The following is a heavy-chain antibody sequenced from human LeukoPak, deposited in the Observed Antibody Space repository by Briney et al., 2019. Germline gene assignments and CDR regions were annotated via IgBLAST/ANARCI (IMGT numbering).Heavy chain of an antibody. Sequence: SETLSLTCSVSGGSISSYYWSWIRQPPGKGLEWIGYIYYSGSTNYNPSLKSRVTISVDTSKNQFSLKLSSVTAADTAVYYCARQGPWKYYDFWSGYPDYWGQGTLVTVSS. J-gene: IGHJ4*02. V-gene: IGHV4-59*08. CDR2: IYYSGST. CDR3: ARQGPWKYYDFWSGYPDY. D-gene: IGHD3-3*01. CDR1: GGSISSYY.